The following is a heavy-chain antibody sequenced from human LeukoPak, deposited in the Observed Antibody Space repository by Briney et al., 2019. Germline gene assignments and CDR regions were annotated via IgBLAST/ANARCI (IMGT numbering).Heavy chain of an antibody. V-gene: IGHV3-48*01. CDR1: GFTFSSYS. CDR3: ARALNFWSGPPYYYYYYMDV. J-gene: IGHJ6*03. CDR2: ISSSSSTI. Sequence: PGGSLRLSXAASGFTFSSYSMNWVRQAPGKGLEWVSYISSSSSTIYYADSVKGRFTISRDNAKNSLYLQMNSLRAEDTAVYYCARALNFWSGPPYYYYYYMDVWGRGTTVTVSS. D-gene: IGHD3-3*01.